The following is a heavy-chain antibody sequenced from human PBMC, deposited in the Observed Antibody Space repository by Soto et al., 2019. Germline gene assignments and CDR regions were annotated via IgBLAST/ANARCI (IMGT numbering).Heavy chain of an antibody. CDR3: AKAGYYDILTGYGDV. D-gene: IGHD3-9*01. V-gene: IGHV3-9*01. CDR2: ISWNSGSI. J-gene: IGHJ6*04. Sequence: GGSLRLSCAASVFTFDDYAMHWVRQAPGKGLEWVSGISWNSGSIGYADSVKGRFTISRDNAKNSLYLQMNSLRAEDTALYYCAKAGYYDILTGYGDVWGKGTTVTVSS. CDR1: VFTFDDYA.